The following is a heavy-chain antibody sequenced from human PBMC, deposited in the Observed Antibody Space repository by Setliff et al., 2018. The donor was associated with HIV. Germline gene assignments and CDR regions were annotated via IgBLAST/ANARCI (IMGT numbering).Heavy chain of an antibody. D-gene: IGHD3-10*01. CDR1: GFSLTDGFY. CDR3: ARQPPLSVLQVWFDDY. V-gene: IGHV4-38-2*01. CDR2: INHSGST. J-gene: IGHJ4*02. Sequence: PSETLSLTCDVSGFSLTDGFYWAWIRQSPGKGLEWIGSINHSGSTYCTPSLKSRVTMSVDTSKNHFSLKLSSVTAADTAMYFCARQPPLSVLQVWFDDYWGQGTLVTVSS.